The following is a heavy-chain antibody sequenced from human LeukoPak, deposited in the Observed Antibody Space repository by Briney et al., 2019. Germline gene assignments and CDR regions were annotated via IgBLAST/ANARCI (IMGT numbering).Heavy chain of an antibody. V-gene: IGHV3-53*01. CDR1: GFTVSSNY. J-gene: IGHJ3*02. CDR2: IYSGGST. Sequence: GGSLRLSCAASGFTVSSNYMSWVRQAPGKGLEWVSVIYSGGSTYYADSVKGRFTISRDNSKNTLYLQMNSLRAEDTAVYYRAKDRVAVAGTFFFRFDAFDIWGQGTMVTVSS. D-gene: IGHD6-19*01. CDR3: AKDRVAVAGTFFFRFDAFDI.